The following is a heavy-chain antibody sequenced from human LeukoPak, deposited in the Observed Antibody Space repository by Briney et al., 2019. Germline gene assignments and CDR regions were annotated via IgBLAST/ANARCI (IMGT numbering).Heavy chain of an antibody. D-gene: IGHD3-22*01. CDR1: GGSLRGYY. CDR3: ARAPLINTMIVTYGLDV. V-gene: IGHV4-34*01. CDR2: INHSGST. Sequence: PSETLSLTCGVYGGSLRGYYWTWIRQPPGKGLEWIGEINHSGSTNYIPSLKSRVTISIDTSKHQFSLILSSVTAADTAVYYCARAPLINTMIVTYGLDVWGQGTTVTVSS. J-gene: IGHJ6*02.